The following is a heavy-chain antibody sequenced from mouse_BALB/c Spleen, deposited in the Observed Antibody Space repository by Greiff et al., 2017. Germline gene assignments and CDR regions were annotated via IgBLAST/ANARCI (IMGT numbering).Heavy chain of an antibody. V-gene: IGHV7-3*02. Sequence: EVQVVESGGGLVQPGGSLRLSCATSGFTFTDYYMSWVRQPPGKALEWLGFIRNKANGYTTEYSASVKGRFTISRDNSQSILYLQMNTLRAEDSATYYCASEGAWFAYWGQGTLVTVSA. CDR1: GFTFTDYY. J-gene: IGHJ3*01. CDR3: ASEGAWFAY. CDR2: IRNKANGYTT.